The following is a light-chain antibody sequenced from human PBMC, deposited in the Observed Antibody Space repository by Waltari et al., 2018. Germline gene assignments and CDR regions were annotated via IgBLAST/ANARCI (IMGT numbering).Light chain of an antibody. CDR2: ETS. CDR3: QPKYDAPRT. J-gene: IGKJ2*02. Sequence: ITCRASQTIYDLSWYQHKPGEAPKLLSYETSTLQSGVPTRFSGSKFGTTFILTISSLQPEDFATYFCQPKYDAPRTFGQGTKVDIK. V-gene: IGKV1-39*01. CDR1: QTIYD.